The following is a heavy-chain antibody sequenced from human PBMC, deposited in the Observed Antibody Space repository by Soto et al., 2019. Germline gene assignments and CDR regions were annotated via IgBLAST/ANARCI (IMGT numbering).Heavy chain of an antibody. CDR3: ARRGTGVGTWEAEL. Sequence: QITLKESGPTLAKPTQPLTLTCTFSGFSLSTSGVGVGWIRQPPEKALEWLALIYWDDDKSYNPSLKSRLTITKDTSESQVVLTITSTAPVDTATYYCARRGTGVGTWEAELWGCGPLVTVSS. D-gene: IGHD7-27*01. J-gene: IGHJ2*01. CDR1: GFSLSTSGVG. V-gene: IGHV2-5*02. CDR2: IYWDDDK.